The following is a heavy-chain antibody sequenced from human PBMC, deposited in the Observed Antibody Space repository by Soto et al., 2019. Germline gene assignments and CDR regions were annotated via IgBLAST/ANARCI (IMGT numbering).Heavy chain of an antibody. D-gene: IGHD1-26*01. CDR3: ARIGWGRELLHFYFDY. Sequence: SETLSLTCTVSGGSVSSGSYYWSWIRQPPGKGPEWIGYIYYSGSTNYNPSLKSRVTISVDTSKNQFSLKLSSVTAADTAVYYCARIGWGRELLHFYFDYWGQGTLVTVSS. CDR2: IYYSGST. J-gene: IGHJ4*02. V-gene: IGHV4-61*01. CDR1: GGSVSSGSYY.